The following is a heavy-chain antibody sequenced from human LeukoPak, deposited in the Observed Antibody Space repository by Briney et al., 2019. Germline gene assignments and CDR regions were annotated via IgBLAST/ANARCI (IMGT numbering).Heavy chain of an antibody. CDR3: ARASDSSGYCSYFDH. V-gene: IGHV3-21*01. J-gene: IGHJ1*01. Sequence: GGSLRLSCAASGFTFSSYSMNWVRQAPGKGLEWVSSISSGSSYIYYADSVKGRFTISSDNAKNSLYLQMNSLRAEDTAVYYCARASDSSGYCSYFDHWGQGTLVTVSS. CDR1: GFTFSSYS. D-gene: IGHD3-22*01. CDR2: ISSGSSYI.